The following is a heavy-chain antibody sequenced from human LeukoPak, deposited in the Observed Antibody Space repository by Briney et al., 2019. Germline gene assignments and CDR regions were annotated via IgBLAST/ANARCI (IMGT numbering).Heavy chain of an antibody. V-gene: IGHV3-23*01. CDR2: ISGSGGST. J-gene: IGHJ6*02. Sequence: GGSLRLSCAASGFTFSSYAMSWVRQAPGKGLEWVSAISGSGGSTYYADSVKGRFTISRDNSKNTLYLQMNSLRAEDMAVYYCAKIEGGYCSGGSCYLQGYGMDVWGQGTTVTVSS. CDR3: AKIEGGYCSGGSCYLQGYGMDV. D-gene: IGHD2-15*01. CDR1: GFTFSSYA.